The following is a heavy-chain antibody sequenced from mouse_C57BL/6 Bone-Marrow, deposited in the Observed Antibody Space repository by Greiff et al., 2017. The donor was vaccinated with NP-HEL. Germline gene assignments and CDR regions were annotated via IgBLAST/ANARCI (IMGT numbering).Heavy chain of an antibody. J-gene: IGHJ2*01. Sequence: VQLKQSGAELVRPGASVKLSCTASGFIIKDDYMHWVKQRPEQGLEWIGWIDPENGDTEYASKFQGKATITADTSSNTAYLQLSSLTSEDTAVYYCTTTPVRYFDYWGQGTTLTVSS. V-gene: IGHV14-4*01. CDR2: IDPENGDT. CDR1: GFIIKDDY. CDR3: TTTPVRYFDY.